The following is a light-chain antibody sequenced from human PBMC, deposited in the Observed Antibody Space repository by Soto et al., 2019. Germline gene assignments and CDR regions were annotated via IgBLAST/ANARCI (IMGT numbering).Light chain of an antibody. CDR3: QQYSSSVT. CDR2: GAS. Sequence: DIQMTQSPSTLSASVGPRFSIACRASQNISPWLAWYQQKPGKAPRLLIFGASSLEGGVPSRFSGSVYGTDFTLTISSLKPDDFATYYCQQYSSSVTFGQGTKVDIK. CDR1: QNISPW. J-gene: IGKJ1*01. V-gene: IGKV1-5*01.